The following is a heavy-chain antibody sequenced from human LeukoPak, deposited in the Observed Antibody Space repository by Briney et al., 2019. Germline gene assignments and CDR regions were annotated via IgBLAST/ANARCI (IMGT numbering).Heavy chain of an antibody. Sequence: SETLSLTCTVSGGSISSYYWSWIRQPPGKGLEWIGYIYYSGSTNYNPSLKSRVTISVDTSKNQFSLKLSSVTAADTALYYCARLEKYYDFWSGYYTRTGRFDPWGQGTLVTVSS. D-gene: IGHD3-3*01. CDR3: ARLEKYYDFWSGYYTRTGRFDP. CDR1: GGSISSYY. CDR2: IYYSGST. J-gene: IGHJ5*02. V-gene: IGHV4-59*12.